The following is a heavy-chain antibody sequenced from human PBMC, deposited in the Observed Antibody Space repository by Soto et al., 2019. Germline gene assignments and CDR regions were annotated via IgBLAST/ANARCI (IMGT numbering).Heavy chain of an antibody. J-gene: IGHJ6*02. V-gene: IGHV4-59*12. CDR3: ARVLDYCDPYYYYGMDV. CDR1: GGSISSYY. CDR2: IYYSGST. D-gene: IGHD3-22*01. Sequence: PSETLSLTCTVSGGSISSYYWSLIRQPPGKGLEWIGYIYYSGSTNHNPSLKSRVTISRDNAKNSLYLQMNSLRAEDTAVYYCARVLDYCDPYYYYGMDVWGQGTTVTVSS.